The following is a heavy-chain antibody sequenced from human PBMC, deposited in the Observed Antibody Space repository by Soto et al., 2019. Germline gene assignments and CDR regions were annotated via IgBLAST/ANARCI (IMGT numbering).Heavy chain of an antibody. D-gene: IGHD4-17*01. V-gene: IGHV4-61*01. CDR3: AILTKPTAVTTAFRGGYGLDV. Sequence: SETLSLTCTVSGGSVSSGNYFWSWIRQPPGKGLEWIGYIHSSGSTNYNPSLKSRVTISADTSRNQFSLRLTPVTAADTAVYYCAILTKPTAVTTAFRGGYGLDVWGQGTTVTVSS. CDR1: GGSVSSGNYF. J-gene: IGHJ6*02. CDR2: IHSSGST.